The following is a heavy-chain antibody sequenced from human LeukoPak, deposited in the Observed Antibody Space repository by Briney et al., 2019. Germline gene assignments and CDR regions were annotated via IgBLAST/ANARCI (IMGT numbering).Heavy chain of an antibody. CDR1: GDSITSGSYY. J-gene: IGHJ6*03. V-gene: IGHV4-61*02. D-gene: IGHD1-26*01. Sequence: SETLSLTCTVSGDSITSGSYYWSWIRQPAGKGPEWIGRIFISGGTNYNPSLRSRVTISVDTSKNQFSLKLSSVTAADTAVYYCARGFGGIVGVHLRREYYYYYMDVWGKGTTVTVSS. CDR3: ARGFGGIVGVHLRREYYYYYMDV. CDR2: IFISGGT.